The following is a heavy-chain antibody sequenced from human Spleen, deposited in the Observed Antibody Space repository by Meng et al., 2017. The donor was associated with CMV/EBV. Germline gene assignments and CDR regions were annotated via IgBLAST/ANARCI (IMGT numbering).Heavy chain of an antibody. D-gene: IGHD3-3*01. V-gene: IGHV4-38-2*02. CDR3: ARSVGYTIFGVIQPEGGWFDP. CDR2: INHSGST. CDR1: GYSISSGYY. Sequence: GSLRLSCTVSGYSISSGYYWGWIRQPPGKGLEWVGEINHSGSTNYNPSLKSRVTISVETSKNQFSLKLSSVTAADTAVYYCARSVGYTIFGVIQPEGGWFDPWGQGTLVTVSS. J-gene: IGHJ5*02.